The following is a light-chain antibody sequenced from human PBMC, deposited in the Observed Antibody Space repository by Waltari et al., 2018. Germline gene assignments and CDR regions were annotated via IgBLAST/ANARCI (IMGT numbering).Light chain of an antibody. Sequence: DIQMTQSPSTLSASVGDSVTITCRASQSISSWLAWYQQKPGKAPKLLIYKASSLASGVPSRFSGSGSGTEFTLTISSLQPDDFATYYCQQYNSYSWTFGQGTKVEIK. CDR1: QSISSW. CDR2: KAS. V-gene: IGKV1-5*03. CDR3: QQYNSYSWT. J-gene: IGKJ1*01.